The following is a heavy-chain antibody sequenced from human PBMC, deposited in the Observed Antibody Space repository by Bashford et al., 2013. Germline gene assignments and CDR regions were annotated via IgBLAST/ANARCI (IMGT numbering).Heavy chain of an antibody. J-gene: IGHJ5*02. CDR1: GFSLSNAKMG. CDR3: AHTIGQQLVLSWFDP. V-gene: IGHV2-26*01. CDR2: IFSNDEK. Sequence: SGPTLVKPTETLTLTCTVSGFSLSNAKMGVSWIRQPPGKALEWLAHIFSNDEKSYNTSLKSRLTISKDTSKNQVVLTMTNMDPVDTATYYCAHTIGQQLVLSWFDPWGQGTLVTVSS. D-gene: IGHD6-13*01.